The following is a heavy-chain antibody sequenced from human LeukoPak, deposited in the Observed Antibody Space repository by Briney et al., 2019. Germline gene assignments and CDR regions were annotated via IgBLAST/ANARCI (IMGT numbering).Heavy chain of an antibody. V-gene: IGHV5-51*01. J-gene: IGHJ3*02. CDR1: GYSFTSYW. CDR2: IYPGESDT. Sequence: GESLQISCEGSGYSFTSYWIGWVRQLPGKGLEWMGIIYPGESDTRYSPSFQGQVTISADKSISTAYLQWSSLKASDTAMYYCARKSGRAFDIWGQGTMVTVSS. D-gene: IGHD2-15*01. CDR3: ARKSGRAFDI.